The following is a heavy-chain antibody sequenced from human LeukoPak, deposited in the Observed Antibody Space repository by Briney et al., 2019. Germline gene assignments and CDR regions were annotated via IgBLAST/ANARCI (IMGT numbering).Heavy chain of an antibody. D-gene: IGHD2-2*01. CDR1: GYTFTSYY. V-gene: IGHV1-46*01. Sequence: GASVKVSCKASGYTFTSYYMHWVRQAPGQGLEWMGIINPSGGSTSYAQKFQGRVTMTRDTSTSTVYMELSSLRSEDTAVYYCAREGKDIVVVPAAIRVYYYYMDVWGKGTTVTISS. CDR2: INPSGGST. J-gene: IGHJ6*03. CDR3: AREGKDIVVVPAAIRVYYYYMDV.